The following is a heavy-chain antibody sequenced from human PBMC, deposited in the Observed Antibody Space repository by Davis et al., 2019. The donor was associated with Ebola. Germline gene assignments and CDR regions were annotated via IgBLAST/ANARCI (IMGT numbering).Heavy chain of an antibody. D-gene: IGHD3-3*01. CDR3: ARGTGDFWSGYPADV. Sequence: ASVKVSCKASGYTFTGYYMHWVRQAPGQGLEWMGRINPNSGGTNYAQKFQGRVTMTRDTSISTAYMELSRLRSDDTAVYYCARGTGDFWSGYPADVWGQGTTVTVSS. V-gene: IGHV1-2*06. J-gene: IGHJ6*02. CDR1: GYTFTGYY. CDR2: INPNSGGT.